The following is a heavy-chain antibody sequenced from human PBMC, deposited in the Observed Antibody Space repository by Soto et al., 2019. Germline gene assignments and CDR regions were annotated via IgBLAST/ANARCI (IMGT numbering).Heavy chain of an antibody. V-gene: IGHV1-69*02. D-gene: IGHD4-17*01. CDR3: ASTVTKYYMDV. J-gene: IGHJ6*03. CDR2: IIPILGIA. CDR1: GGTFSSYT. Sequence: ASVKVSCKASGGTFSSYTISWVRQAPGQGLEWMGRIIPILGIANYAQKFQGRVTITADKSTSTAYMELRSLRSEGTAVYYCASTVTKYYMDVWGKGTTVTVSS.